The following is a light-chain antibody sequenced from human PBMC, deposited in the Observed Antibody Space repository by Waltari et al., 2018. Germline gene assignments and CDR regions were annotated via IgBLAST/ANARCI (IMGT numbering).Light chain of an antibody. J-gene: IGKJ5*01. Sequence: KASRSVSSYLSGYQQSPGQVPRLLIYEASNSATGIPARFSGRVSVTAVTLTISSLEPEDFAVYYCQQRTNGPRGTFGQGTRLEIK. CDR3: QQRTNGPRGT. V-gene: IGKV3-11*01. CDR1: RSVSSY. CDR2: EAS.